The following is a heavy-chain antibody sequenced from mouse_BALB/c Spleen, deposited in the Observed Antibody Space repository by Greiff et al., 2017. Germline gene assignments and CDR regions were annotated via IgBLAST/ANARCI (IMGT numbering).Heavy chain of an antibody. CDR3: ARSWYGNYYAMDY. CDR2: IDPANGNT. CDR1: GFNIKDTY. J-gene: IGHJ4*01. D-gene: IGHD2-10*02. Sequence: VQLQQSGAELVKPGASVKLSCTASGFNIKDTYMHWVKQRPEQGLEWIGRIDPANGNTKYDPKFQGKATITADTSSNTAYLQLSSLTSEDTAVYYCARSWYGNYYAMDYWGQGTSVTVSS. V-gene: IGHV14-3*02.